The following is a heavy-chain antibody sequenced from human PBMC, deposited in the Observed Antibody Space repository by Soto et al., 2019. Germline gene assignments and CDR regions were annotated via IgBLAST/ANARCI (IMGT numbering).Heavy chain of an antibody. V-gene: IGHV1-18*01. CDR2: ISAYNGNT. CDR1: GYTFTSYG. Sequence: ASVKVSCKASGYTFTSYGISWVRQAPGQGLEWMGWISAYNGNTNYAQKLQGRVTMTTDTSTSTAYMELRSLRSDDTAVYYCARDNCSGGSCYQDNWFDPWGQGTLVTVSS. J-gene: IGHJ5*02. CDR3: ARDNCSGGSCYQDNWFDP. D-gene: IGHD2-15*01.